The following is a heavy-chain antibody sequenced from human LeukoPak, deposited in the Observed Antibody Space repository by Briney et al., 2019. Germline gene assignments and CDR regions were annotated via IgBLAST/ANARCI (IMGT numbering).Heavy chain of an antibody. CDR2: ISSNGGST. Sequence: LAGGSLRLSCAASGFTFSNYAMHWVRQAPGKGLEYVSAISSNGGSTYYANSVKGRFTISRDNSKNTLYLQMGSLRAEDMAVYYCARDLRLKELAYCGGDCLDYWGEGTLVTVSS. J-gene: IGHJ4*02. V-gene: IGHV3-64*01. CDR1: GFTFSNYA. D-gene: IGHD2-21*02. CDR3: ARDLRLKELAYCGGDCLDY.